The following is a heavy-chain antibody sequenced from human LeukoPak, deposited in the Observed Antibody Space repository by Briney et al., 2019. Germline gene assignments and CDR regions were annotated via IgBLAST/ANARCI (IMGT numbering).Heavy chain of an antibody. J-gene: IGHJ4*02. V-gene: IGHV4-34*01. CDR1: GGSFSGYY. CDR3: ARGLNDIVVVVAATFFDY. Sequence: SETLSLTCAVYGGSFSGYYWSWIRQPPGKGLEWIGEINHSGSTNYNPSLKSRVTISVDTSKNQFSLKLSSVTAADTAVHYCARGLNDIVVVVAATFFDYWGQGTLVTVSS. D-gene: IGHD2-15*01. CDR2: INHSGST.